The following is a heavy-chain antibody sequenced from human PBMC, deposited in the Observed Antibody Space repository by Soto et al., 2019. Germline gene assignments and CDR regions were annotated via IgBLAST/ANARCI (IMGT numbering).Heavy chain of an antibody. CDR1: GYSFTGYY. CDR2: INPNSGGT. Sequence: GASVKVSCKACGYSFTGYYMHWVRQAPGQGLEWMGWINPNSGGTNYAQKFQGWVTMTRDTSISTAYMELSRLRSDDTAVYYCARGSASGFDPWGQGTLVTVSS. D-gene: IGHD1-26*01. J-gene: IGHJ5*02. CDR3: ARGSASGFDP. V-gene: IGHV1-2*04.